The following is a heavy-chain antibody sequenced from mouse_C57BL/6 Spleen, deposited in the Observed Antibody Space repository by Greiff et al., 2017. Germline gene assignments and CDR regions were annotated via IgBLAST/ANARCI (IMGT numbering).Heavy chain of an antibody. CDR3: TRDRDRGFAY. CDR2: ISDGGSYT. V-gene: IGHV5-4*01. CDR1: GFTFSSYA. Sequence: EVQLQESGGGLVKPGGSLKLSCATSGFTFSSYAMSWVRQTPEKRLEWVATISDGGSYTYYPDNVKGRFTISRDNAKNNLYLQMSHLKSEDTAIYYCTRDRDRGFAYWGQGTLVTVST. J-gene: IGHJ3*01. D-gene: IGHD3-3*01.